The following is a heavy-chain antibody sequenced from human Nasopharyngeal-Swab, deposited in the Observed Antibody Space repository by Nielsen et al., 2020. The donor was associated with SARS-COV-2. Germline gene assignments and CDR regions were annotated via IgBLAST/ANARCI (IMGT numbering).Heavy chain of an antibody. D-gene: IGHD3-3*01. CDR2: INTNTGNP. CDR3: ARGDYDFWSGWVSAFDI. CDR1: GYTFTSYA. J-gene: IGHJ3*02. V-gene: IGHV7-4-1*02. Sequence: ASVKVSCKAPGYTFTSYAMNWVRQAPGQGLEWMGWINTNTGNPTYAQGFTGRFVFSLDTSVSTAYLQISSLKAEDTAVYYCARGDYDFWSGWVSAFDIWGQGTMVTVSS.